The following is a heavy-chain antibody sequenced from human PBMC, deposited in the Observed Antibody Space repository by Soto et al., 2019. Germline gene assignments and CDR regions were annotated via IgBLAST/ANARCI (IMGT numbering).Heavy chain of an antibody. Sequence: GGSLRLSCTASGFTFGDYAMSWFRPAPGKGLEWVGFIRSKAYGGTTEYAASVKGRFTISRDDSKSIAYLQMNSLKTEDTAVYYRTRAPLRFLEGLSPLPDRVDVWGQGTLDTVSS. CDR2: IRSKAYGGTT. CDR3: TRAPLRFLEGLSPLPDRVDV. D-gene: IGHD3-3*01. V-gene: IGHV3-49*03. J-gene: IGHJ4*02. CDR1: GFTFGDYA.